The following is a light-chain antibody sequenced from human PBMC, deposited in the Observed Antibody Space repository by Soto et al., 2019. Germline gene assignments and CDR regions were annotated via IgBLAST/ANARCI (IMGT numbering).Light chain of an antibody. CDR3: SSYTSRSTLVV. CDR2: DVS. CDR1: SSDVGGYNY. Sequence: QSALTQPASVSGSPGQSITISCTGTSSDVGGYNYVSWYQQHPGKAPKLMIYDVSNRPSGVSNRFSGSKSGNPASLTISGLQDEEEAEYYCSSYTSRSTLVVFGGGTKVTVL. J-gene: IGLJ2*01. V-gene: IGLV2-14*01.